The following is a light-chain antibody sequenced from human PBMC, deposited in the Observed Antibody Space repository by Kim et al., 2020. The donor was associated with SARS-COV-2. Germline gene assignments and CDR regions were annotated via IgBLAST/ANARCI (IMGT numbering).Light chain of an antibody. Sequence: SYELTQPPSVSVFPGQTASITCSGDKLGDKYASWYQQKPGQSPVLVIYEDKKRPSGIPERFSGSNSGNTATLTISGTQSMDEADYYCQAWDSSVYVVFGGGTQLTVL. CDR2: EDK. CDR1: KLGDKY. J-gene: IGLJ2*01. CDR3: QAWDSSVYVV. V-gene: IGLV3-1*01.